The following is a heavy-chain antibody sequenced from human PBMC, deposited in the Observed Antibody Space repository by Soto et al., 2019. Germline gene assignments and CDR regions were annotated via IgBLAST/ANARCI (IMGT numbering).Heavy chain of an antibody. CDR2: IIPIFGAT. J-gene: IGHJ5*02. D-gene: IGHD3-22*01. CDR1: GGTFSSYA. V-gene: IGHV1-69*13. CDR3: ARDPSYDSSGYYQGSWFDP. Sequence: ASVKVSCKASGGTFSSYAITWVRQAPGQGLEWMGGIIPIFGATNYAQNFQGRVTITADESTSTAYMELSSLRSEDTAVYYCARDPSYDSSGYYQGSWFDPWGQGTLVTVSS.